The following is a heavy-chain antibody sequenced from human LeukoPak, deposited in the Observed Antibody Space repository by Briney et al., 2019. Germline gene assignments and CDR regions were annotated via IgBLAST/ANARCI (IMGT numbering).Heavy chain of an antibody. D-gene: IGHD1-26*01. V-gene: IGHV3-23*01. CDR3: AKPGGLVGPKGGAFDI. CDR1: GFTFSSYA. J-gene: IGHJ3*02. Sequence: GGSLRLSCAASGFTFSSYALSWVRQAPGKGLEWVSGVTGSGGSTYYADSVKGRFTLSRDNSKNALYLQMNSLRAEDTAVYYCAKPGGLVGPKGGAFDIWGQGTMVTVSS. CDR2: VTGSGGST.